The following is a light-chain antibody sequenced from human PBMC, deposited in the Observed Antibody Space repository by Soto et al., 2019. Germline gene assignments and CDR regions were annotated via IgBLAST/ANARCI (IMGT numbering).Light chain of an antibody. J-gene: IGLJ1*01. V-gene: IGLV2-11*01. CDR1: SSDVGGYNY. Sequence: QSALTQPRSVSGSPGQSVTISCTGTSSDVGGYNYVSWYQQHPGKAPKLMIYDVSKRPSGVPDRFSGSKSGSTASLTISGLQAEDEADYDCCSYAGSYTHVFGTGTKLTVL. CDR3: CSYAGSYTHV. CDR2: DVS.